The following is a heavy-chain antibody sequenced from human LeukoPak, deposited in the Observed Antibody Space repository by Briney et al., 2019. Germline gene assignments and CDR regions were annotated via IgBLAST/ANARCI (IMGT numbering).Heavy chain of an antibody. CDR3: AKVRRGSSGGPYYYYMDV. CDR1: GFLFSGNW. Sequence: GGSLGSSVPAPGFLFSGNWMTWFGQAPGKGLGWVANIKEDGSGKNYVDSVKGRFTISRDNAQNSLYLQMTSLRVEDTAVYYCAKVRRGSSGGPYYYYMDVWGKGTTVTVSS. CDR2: IKEDGSGK. D-gene: IGHD1-26*01. V-gene: IGHV3-7*01. J-gene: IGHJ6*03.